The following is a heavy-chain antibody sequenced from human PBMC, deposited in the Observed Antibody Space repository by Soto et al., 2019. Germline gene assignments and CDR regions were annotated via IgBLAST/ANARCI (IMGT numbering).Heavy chain of an antibody. CDR2: FDPEDGET. CDR1: GYTLTELS. CDR3: ATQAVVAHSGSYYFDY. J-gene: IGHJ4*02. V-gene: IGHV1-24*01. Sequence: ASVKVSCKVSGYTLTELSMHWVRQAPGKGLEWMGGFDPEDGETIYAQKFQGRVTMTEDTSTDTAYMELSSLRSEDTAVYYCATQAVVAHSGSYYFDYWGQGTLVTVSS. D-gene: IGHD2-15*01.